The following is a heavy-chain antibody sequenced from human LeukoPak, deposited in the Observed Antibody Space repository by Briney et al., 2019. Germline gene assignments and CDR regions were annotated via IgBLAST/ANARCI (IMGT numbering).Heavy chain of an antibody. CDR3: ARSRLGIAAAGLDSRSYFDY. D-gene: IGHD6-13*01. V-gene: IGHV1-69*04. J-gene: IGHJ4*02. CDR2: INPILGIA. Sequence: SVKVSCQASGGTFRFHAISWVRQAPGQGREWMGRINPILGIANYAQKFQGRVTITADKSTRQAYMELSSLRSEDPAVYYCARSRLGIAAAGLDSRSYFDYWGQGTLVTVSS. CDR1: GGTFRFHA.